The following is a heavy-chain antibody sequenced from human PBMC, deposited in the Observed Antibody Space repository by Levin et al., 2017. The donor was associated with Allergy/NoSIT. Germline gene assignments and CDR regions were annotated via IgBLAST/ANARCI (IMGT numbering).Heavy chain of an antibody. CDR1: GGSISSGGYY. CDR3: ARVVSRYYDFWSGDWTIDI. CDR2: IYYSGST. V-gene: IGHV4-31*03. Sequence: SQTLSLTCTVSGGSISSGGYYWSWIRQHPGKGLEWIGYIYYSGSTYYNPSLKSRVTISVDTSKNQFSLKLSSVTAADTAVYYCARVVSRYYDFWSGDWTIDIWGQGTMVTVSS. D-gene: IGHD3-3*01. J-gene: IGHJ3*02.